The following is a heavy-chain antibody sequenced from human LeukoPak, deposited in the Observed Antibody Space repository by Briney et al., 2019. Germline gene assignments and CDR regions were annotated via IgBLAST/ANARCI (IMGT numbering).Heavy chain of an antibody. D-gene: IGHD2-2*02. CDR3: ARHSSSSCYTFFAS. CDR2: FFYSGST. V-gene: IGHV4-39*01. Sequence: PSETLSLTCTVSGGSISSNSYYWGWIRQPPGKGLDWIGTFFYSGSTYYNPSLKSRVTISVDTSKNQFSLTVSSVTAADTAVYYCARHSSSSCYTFFASWGQGTLVTVSS. J-gene: IGHJ4*02. CDR1: GGSISSNSYY.